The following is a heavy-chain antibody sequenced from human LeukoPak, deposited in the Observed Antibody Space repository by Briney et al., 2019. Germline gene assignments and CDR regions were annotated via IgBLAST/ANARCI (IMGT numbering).Heavy chain of an antibody. Sequence: ASVKVSCKASGYTFTGYYMHWVRQAPGQGLEWMGWINPNSGGTNYAQKFQGRVTMTRDTSISTAYMELSSLRSEDTTVYYCATLGGYSSGWYPAPDYWGQGTLVTVSS. J-gene: IGHJ4*02. V-gene: IGHV1-2*02. CDR2: INPNSGGT. CDR3: ATLGGYSSGWYPAPDY. D-gene: IGHD6-19*01. CDR1: GYTFTGYY.